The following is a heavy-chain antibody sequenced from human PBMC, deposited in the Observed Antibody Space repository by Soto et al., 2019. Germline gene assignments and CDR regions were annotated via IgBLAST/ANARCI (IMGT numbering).Heavy chain of an antibody. CDR3: ARRISARTYYFDY. CDR1: GGSITTVGYS. J-gene: IGHJ4*02. Sequence: QLQLQESGSGLVKPSQTLSLTCAVSGGSITTVGYSWSWIRQPPGKGLEWIGYIFHSGISYSNPSLKGRVTMSVDGSKNRFSLRLSSVTAADTAVYYWARRISARTYYFDYWGQGTLVTVSS. CDR2: IFHSGIS. V-gene: IGHV4-30-2*01. D-gene: IGHD6-6*01.